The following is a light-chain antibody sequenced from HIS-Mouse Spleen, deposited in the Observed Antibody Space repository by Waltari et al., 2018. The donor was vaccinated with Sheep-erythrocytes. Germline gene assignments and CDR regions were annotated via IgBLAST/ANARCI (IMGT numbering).Light chain of an antibody. CDR1: SSDVGGSNS. Sequence: QSALTQPRPVSGSPGQSVTLSCTGTSSDVGGSNSVSWYKQHPSKAPTLMIYDVSKRPSGVPDRFSGSKSGDTASLASSGRQAEDKADYYCCSYAGSYNHVFATGTKVTV. V-gene: IGLV2-11*01. CDR2: DVS. J-gene: IGLJ1*01. CDR3: CSYAGSYNHV.